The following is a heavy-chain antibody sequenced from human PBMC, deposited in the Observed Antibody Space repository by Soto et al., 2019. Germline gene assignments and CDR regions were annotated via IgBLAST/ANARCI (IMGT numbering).Heavy chain of an antibody. J-gene: IGHJ5*02. Sequence: ASVKVSCKVSGYTLTELSMHWVRQAPGKGLEWMGGFDPEDGETIYAQKFQGRVTMTEDTSTDTAYMELSSLRSEDTAVYYCATDRMEIAVAGTSNWFDPWGQGTLVTVSS. D-gene: IGHD6-19*01. CDR3: ATDRMEIAVAGTSNWFDP. V-gene: IGHV1-24*01. CDR1: GYTLTELS. CDR2: FDPEDGET.